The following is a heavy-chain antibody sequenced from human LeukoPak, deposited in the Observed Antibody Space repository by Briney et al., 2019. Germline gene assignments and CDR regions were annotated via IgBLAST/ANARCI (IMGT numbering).Heavy chain of an antibody. D-gene: IGHD6-19*01. Sequence: SVKVSCKASGGTFSNYALSWVRQAPGQGLEWMGGIVPLFGTAIYAQKFQGRVTITADESTSTAYMELSSLRSEDTAVYYCARVYSRAWYWLKYWGQGTLVTVSS. J-gene: IGHJ4*02. CDR2: IVPLFGTA. CDR3: ARVYSRAWYWLKY. V-gene: IGHV1-69*01. CDR1: GGTFSNYA.